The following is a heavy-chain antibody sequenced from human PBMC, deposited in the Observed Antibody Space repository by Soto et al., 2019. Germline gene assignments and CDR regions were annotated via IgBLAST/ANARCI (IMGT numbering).Heavy chain of an antibody. CDR2: IYHSGST. CDR1: GGSIGNGGYS. Sequence: SETLSLTCAVSGGSIGNGGYSWSWIRQPPGKGLEWIGYIYHSGSTYYNPSLKSRVTISVDRSKNQFSLKLSSVTAADTAVYYCARVYGDPPSYDPHFDFWGQGTLVTVSS. CDR3: ARVYGDPPSYDPHFDF. J-gene: IGHJ4*02. D-gene: IGHD4-17*01. V-gene: IGHV4-30-2*01.